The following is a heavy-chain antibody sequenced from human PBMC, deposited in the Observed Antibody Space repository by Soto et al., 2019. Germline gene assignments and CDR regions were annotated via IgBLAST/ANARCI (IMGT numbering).Heavy chain of an antibody. CDR2: IYYSGST. CDR1: GGSISSYY. Sequence: QVQLQESGPGLVKPSETLSLTCTVSGGSISSYYWSWIRQPPGKGLEWIGYIYYSGSTNYNPSLKGRVTISVDTSKNQFSLKLSSVTAADTAVYYCARLRREYYDILTGVFDYWGQGTLVTVSS. CDR3: ARLRREYYDILTGVFDY. V-gene: IGHV4-59*08. D-gene: IGHD3-9*01. J-gene: IGHJ4*02.